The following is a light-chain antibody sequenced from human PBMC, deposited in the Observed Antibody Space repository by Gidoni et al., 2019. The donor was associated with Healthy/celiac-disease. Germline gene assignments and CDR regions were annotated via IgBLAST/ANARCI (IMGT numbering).Light chain of an antibody. V-gene: IGKV4-1*01. CDR2: WAY. J-gene: IGKJ4*01. Sequence: IVMSPSPDSLAVSLGERATGNCKYSQSVLYRSNNKKYLAWYQQKPGQPPKLRIYWAYTRESGVPDRCSGSGSGTDFTLTISSLQAEYVAVYYCQQYYSTPLTFGGGTKVEIK. CDR1: QSVLYRSNNKKY. CDR3: QQYYSTPLT.